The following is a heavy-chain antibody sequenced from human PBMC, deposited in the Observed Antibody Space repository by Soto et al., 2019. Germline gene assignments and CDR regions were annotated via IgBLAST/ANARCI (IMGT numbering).Heavy chain of an antibody. Sequence: GGSLRLSCTASGFTFNNYAMSWVRQAPGKGLEWVSLISATGGGTYYADSVKGRFSISRDNSKNTLYLQMNSLRAEDTAVYYCVNARRAGGNSAFYFDFWGQGAQVTVSS. CDR1: GFTFNNYA. V-gene: IGHV3-23*01. CDR2: ISATGGGT. CDR3: VNARRAGGNSAFYFDF. D-gene: IGHD3-16*01. J-gene: IGHJ5*01.